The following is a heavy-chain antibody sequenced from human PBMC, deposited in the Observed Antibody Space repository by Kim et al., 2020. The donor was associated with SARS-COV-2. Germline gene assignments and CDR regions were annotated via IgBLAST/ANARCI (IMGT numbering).Heavy chain of an antibody. CDR3: AKDSIAVAGQWSYYYYGMDV. V-gene: IGHV3-43D*03. Sequence: GGSLRLSCAASGFTFDDYAMHWVRQAPGKGLEWVSLISWDGGSTYYADSVKGRFTISRDNSKNSLYLQMNSLRAEDTALYYCAKDSIAVAGQWSYYYYGMDVWGQGTTVTVSS. D-gene: IGHD6-19*01. CDR2: ISWDGGST. J-gene: IGHJ6*02. CDR1: GFTFDDYA.